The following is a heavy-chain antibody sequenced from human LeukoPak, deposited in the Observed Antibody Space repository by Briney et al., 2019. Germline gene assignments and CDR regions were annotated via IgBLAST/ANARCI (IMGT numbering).Heavy chain of an antibody. CDR2: INHSGST. Sequence: SETLSLTCAVFGGSFSGYYWSWIRQPPGKGLEWIGEINHSGSTNYNPSPKSRVTISVDTSKNQFSLKLSSVTAADTAVYYCARGRRTYYDILARFDPWGQGTLVTVSS. CDR1: GGSFSGYY. D-gene: IGHD3-9*01. V-gene: IGHV4-34*01. CDR3: ARGRRTYYDILARFDP. J-gene: IGHJ5*02.